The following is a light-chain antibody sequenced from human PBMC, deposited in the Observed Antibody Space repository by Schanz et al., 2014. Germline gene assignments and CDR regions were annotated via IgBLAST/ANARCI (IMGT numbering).Light chain of an antibody. CDR1: PTINNNF. Sequence: EIVLTQSPGTLSLSPGERATLSCRASPTINNNFLAWYQHKPGQAPRLLIDGASTRASGIPDRFSGSGSGTDLTLTISRLEPEDSAVYYCHQYGTSPFTFGPGTTVDIK. CDR2: GAS. CDR3: HQYGTSPFT. J-gene: IGKJ3*01. V-gene: IGKV3-20*01.